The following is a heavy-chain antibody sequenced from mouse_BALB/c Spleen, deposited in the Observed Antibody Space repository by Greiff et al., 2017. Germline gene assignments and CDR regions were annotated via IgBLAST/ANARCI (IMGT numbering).Heavy chain of an antibody. CDR2: INPSTGYT. V-gene: IGHV1-7*01. CDR1: GYTFTSYW. CDR3: AREYYYYGSSPFAY. J-gene: IGHJ3*01. Sequence: VQLQQSGAELAKPGASVKMSCKASGYTFTSYWMHWVKQRPGQGLEWIGYINPSTGYTEYNQKFKDKATLTADKSSSTAYMQLSSLTSEDSAVFYCAREYYYYGSSPFAYWGQGTLVTVSA. D-gene: IGHD1-1*01.